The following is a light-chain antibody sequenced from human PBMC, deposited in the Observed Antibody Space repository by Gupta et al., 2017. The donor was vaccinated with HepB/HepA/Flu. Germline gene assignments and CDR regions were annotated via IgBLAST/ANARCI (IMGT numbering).Light chain of an antibody. CDR1: QRVSHY. CDR2: DSS. V-gene: IGKV3-11*01. J-gene: IGKJ4*01. Sequence: EIVLTQSPATLSLSPGERATLSCRASQRVSHYLAWYQQRPGQAPRLLIYDSSKGATGVPARFSGSGSGTDFTLTISGLEPEDSAIYFCQQRGDWPLTFGGGTKVEIK. CDR3: QQRGDWPLT.